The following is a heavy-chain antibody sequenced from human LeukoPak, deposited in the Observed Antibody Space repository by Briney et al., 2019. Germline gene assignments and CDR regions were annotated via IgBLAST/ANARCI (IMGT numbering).Heavy chain of an antibody. J-gene: IGHJ6*03. CDR1: GGSISSYY. Sequence: SETLSLICTVSGGSISSYYWSWIRQPAGKGPEWIGRMYISGRDSYNPSLKSRVTMSLDKSKNQFSLNLRSVTAADTAVYYCASRHSKQQPYYYYMDIWGKGTTVTVSS. CDR2: MYISGRD. CDR3: ASRHSKQQPYYYYMDI. V-gene: IGHV4-4*07. D-gene: IGHD6-13*01.